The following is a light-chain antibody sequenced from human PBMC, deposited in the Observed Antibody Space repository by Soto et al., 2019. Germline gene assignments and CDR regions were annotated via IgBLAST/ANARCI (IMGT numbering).Light chain of an antibody. J-gene: IGKJ2*01. Sequence: SEWTEGPSSLSASVGDRFPITCRASQGINSFLAWYQQKPGKAPKLLIYAASSSQSGVSSRFSGSGSGTDFTLTISSLQPDDFGTSYCHQSQSYTPYTIGPGTKVEIK. CDR1: QGINSF. V-gene: IGKV1-9*01. CDR2: AAS. CDR3: HQSQSYTPYT.